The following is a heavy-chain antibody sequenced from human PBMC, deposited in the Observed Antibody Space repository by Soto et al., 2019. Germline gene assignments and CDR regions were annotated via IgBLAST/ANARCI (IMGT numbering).Heavy chain of an antibody. CDR1: GYTFRDYY. CDR3: ARGLCSGGNCYNMDV. V-gene: IGHV1-2*04. Sequence: ASVKVSCKASGYTFRDYYMHWVRQAPGQGLEWMGWINAKSGGTHFAQNFQGWVTLTRDTSINTAYMELSRLRSDDTAVYYCARGLCSGGNCYNMDVWGKGTTVTVSS. J-gene: IGHJ6*03. CDR2: INAKSGGT. D-gene: IGHD2-15*01.